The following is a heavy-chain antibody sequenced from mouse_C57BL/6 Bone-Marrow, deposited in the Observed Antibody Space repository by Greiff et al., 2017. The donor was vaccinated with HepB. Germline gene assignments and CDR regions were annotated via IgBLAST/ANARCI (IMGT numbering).Heavy chain of an antibody. J-gene: IGHJ2*01. CDR2: INPSSGYT. V-gene: IGHV1-4*01. CDR3: AKYGYYNY. CDR1: GYTFTSYT. D-gene: IGHD2-3*01. Sequence: VQLQQSGAELARPGASVKMSCKASGYTFTSYTMHWVKQRPGQGLEWIGYINPSSGYTKYNQKFKDKATMTADKSSSTAYMQLSSLTSEDSAVYYCAKYGYYNYWGQGTTLTVSS.